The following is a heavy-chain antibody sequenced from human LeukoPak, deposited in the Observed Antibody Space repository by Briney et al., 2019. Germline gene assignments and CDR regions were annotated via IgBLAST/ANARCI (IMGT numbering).Heavy chain of an antibody. CDR1: GFTFSDYY. V-gene: IGHV3-11*01. Sequence: PGGSLRLSRAASGFTFSDYYMSWIRQAPGKGPEWVSFISSSGSYIHYADSVKGRFTISRDNAENSLYLQMNSLRAEDTAVYYCANYYGSGSFRNWFDPWGQGTLVTVSS. CDR2: ISSSGSYI. CDR3: ANYYGSGSFRNWFDP. D-gene: IGHD3-10*01. J-gene: IGHJ5*02.